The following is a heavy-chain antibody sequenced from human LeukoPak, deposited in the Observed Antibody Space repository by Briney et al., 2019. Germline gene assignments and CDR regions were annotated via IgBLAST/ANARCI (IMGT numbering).Heavy chain of an antibody. Sequence: SVKVSCKASGGTFSSYAISWVRQAPGQGLEWMGRIIPILGIANYAQKFQGRVTITADKSTSTAYMELSSLRSEDTAVYYCARGYSGVSYGSGSYYLNWLDPWGQGTLVTVSS. CDR3: ARGYSGVSYGSGSYYLNWLDP. CDR1: GGTFSSYA. CDR2: IIPILGIA. J-gene: IGHJ5*02. D-gene: IGHD3-10*01. V-gene: IGHV1-69*04.